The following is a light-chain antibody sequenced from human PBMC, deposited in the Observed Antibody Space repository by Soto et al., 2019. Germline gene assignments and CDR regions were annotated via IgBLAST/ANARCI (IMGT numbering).Light chain of an antibody. V-gene: IGKV3-15*01. CDR1: QSVSSN. CDR3: QQYNNWPPGT. CDR2: GAS. Sequence: DIVLTQSPGTLSLSPGERATLSCRARQSVSSNLAWYQQKPGQAPRLLIYGASTRATGIPARFSGSGSGTEFTLTISSLQSEDFAVYYCQQYNNWPPGTFGQGTKVDIK. J-gene: IGKJ1*01.